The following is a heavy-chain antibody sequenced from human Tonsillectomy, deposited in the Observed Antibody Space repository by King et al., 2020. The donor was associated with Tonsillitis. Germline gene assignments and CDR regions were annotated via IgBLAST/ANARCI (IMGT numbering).Heavy chain of an antibody. Sequence: VQLVESGGGLVQPGGSLRLSCAASGFPFNNYAMSLVLQPPGKGLEWVSAIIGRGGGTYYADSVKGRFTISRDNSKNTQYLQMNSRIAEDTAVYYCAKELGDEVGDGFDIWGQGTMVTVSS. J-gene: IGHJ3*02. D-gene: IGHD1-26*01. CDR2: IIGRGGGT. V-gene: IGHV3-23*04. CDR3: AKELGDEVGDGFDI. CDR1: GFPFNNYA.